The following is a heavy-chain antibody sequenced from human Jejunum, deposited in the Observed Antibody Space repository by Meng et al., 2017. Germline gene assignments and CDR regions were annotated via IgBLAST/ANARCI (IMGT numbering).Heavy chain of an antibody. CDR1: GFIFSNYD. CDR2: GAFTGDT. CDR3: AREGESSGDFDY. D-gene: IGHD2-15*01. J-gene: IGHJ4*02. Sequence: GESLKISCVASGFIFSNYDMHWVRQSTGKGLERVSVGAFTGDTYYSDSVQGRFTISRDNAQNSLYLQMNNVRPGDTAVYYCAREGESSGDFDYWGQGTLVTVSS. V-gene: IGHV3-13*01.